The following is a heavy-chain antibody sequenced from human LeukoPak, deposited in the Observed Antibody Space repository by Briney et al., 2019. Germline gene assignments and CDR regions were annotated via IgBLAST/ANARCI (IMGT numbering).Heavy chain of an antibody. J-gene: IGHJ4*02. Sequence: GGSLRLSCAASGFTFSSYYMHWVRQAPGKGLVWVLRINSDGTSTTYADSVKGRFTISRDNAKNTLYLQMNSLRAEDTAVYYCARVSSGGGIQWGQGTLVTVSS. V-gene: IGHV3-74*01. D-gene: IGHD2-15*01. CDR3: ARVSSGGGIQ. CDR1: GFTFSSYY. CDR2: INSDGTST.